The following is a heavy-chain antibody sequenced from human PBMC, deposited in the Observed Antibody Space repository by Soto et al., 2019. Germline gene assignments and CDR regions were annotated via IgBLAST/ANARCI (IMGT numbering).Heavy chain of an antibody. J-gene: IGHJ4*02. CDR1: GFTFSSYE. Sequence: EVQLVESGGGLVQPGGSLRLSCAASGFTFSSYEMNWVRQAPGKGLEWVSYISSSGSTIYYADSVKGRFTISRDNAKNSLYLQMTSLRAEDTAVYYWARIVGASCLDYWGQGTLVTVSS. V-gene: IGHV3-48*03. D-gene: IGHD1-26*01. CDR2: ISSSGSTI. CDR3: ARIVGASCLDY.